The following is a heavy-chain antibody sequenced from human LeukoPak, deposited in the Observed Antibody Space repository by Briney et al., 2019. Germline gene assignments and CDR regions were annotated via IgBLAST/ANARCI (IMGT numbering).Heavy chain of an antibody. CDR2: IYSGGTT. CDR1: GFTVSSNY. Sequence: GGSLRLSCAASGFTVSSNYMSWVRQAPGEGLEWVSVIYSGGTTYYANSVKGRFTISRDNSKNTLYLQMGSLRAEDMAVYYCARSREVYYYMDVWGKGTTVTISS. CDR3: ARSREVYYYMDV. V-gene: IGHV3-53*05. J-gene: IGHJ6*03.